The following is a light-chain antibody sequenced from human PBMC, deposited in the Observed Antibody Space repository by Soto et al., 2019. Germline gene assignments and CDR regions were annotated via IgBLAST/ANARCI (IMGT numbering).Light chain of an antibody. CDR1: SGHSSDA. J-gene: IGLJ3*02. Sequence: VLTQSPSAAASLGASVKLTCTLSSGHSSDAIAWHQQQPEKGPRYLMKVNSDGSHNKGDGIPDRFSGSSSGAERYLTISSLQSEDEADYYCQTWGTGIRVFGGGTKLTVL. V-gene: IGLV4-69*01. CDR2: VNSDGSH. CDR3: QTWGTGIRV.